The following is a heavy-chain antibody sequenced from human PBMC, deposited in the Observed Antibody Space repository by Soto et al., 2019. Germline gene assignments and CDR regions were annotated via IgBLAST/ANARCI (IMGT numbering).Heavy chain of an antibody. CDR1: GYSISGGYF. D-gene: IGHD3-22*01. J-gene: IGHJ4*02. Sequence: SETLSLTCAVSGYSISGGYFWGWIRQPPGKGLEWIGSIYHSGSTYYNPSLKSRVTISVDTAKNQFSLRLSSVTATDTAVYYCARAHYDTHVPHDYWGQGTLVTVSS. CDR2: IYHSGST. CDR3: ARAHYDTHVPHDY. V-gene: IGHV4-38-2*01.